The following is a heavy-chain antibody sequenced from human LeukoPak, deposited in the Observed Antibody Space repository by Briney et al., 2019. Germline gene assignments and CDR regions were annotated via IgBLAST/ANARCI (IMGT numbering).Heavy chain of an antibody. D-gene: IGHD3-9*01. J-gene: IGHJ4*02. V-gene: IGHV3-7*01. CDR2: IKQDGSEK. CDR1: GFTFSSYW. Sequence: PGGSLRLSCAASGFTFSSYWMSWVRQAPGKGLEWVANIKQDGSEKYYVDSVKGRFTISRDNAKNSLYLQMNSLRAEDTAVYYCARDRGYDILTGYFFDYWGQGTLVTVSP. CDR3: ARDRGYDILTGYFFDY.